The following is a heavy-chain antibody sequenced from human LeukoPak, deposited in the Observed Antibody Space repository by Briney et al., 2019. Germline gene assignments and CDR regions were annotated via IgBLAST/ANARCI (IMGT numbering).Heavy chain of an antibody. D-gene: IGHD3-10*01. CDR1: GYSISSGYH. Sequence: PSETLSLTCSVSGYSISSGYHWGWIRQPPGKGLEWIGTIYHSESSSYNPSLKSRVTISIDTSKNQFSLKVNSVTAADTAVYYCARDRSPDRGSYNWFDPWGQGTLVTVSS. J-gene: IGHJ5*02. V-gene: IGHV4-38-2*02. CDR2: IYHSESS. CDR3: ARDRSPDRGSYNWFDP.